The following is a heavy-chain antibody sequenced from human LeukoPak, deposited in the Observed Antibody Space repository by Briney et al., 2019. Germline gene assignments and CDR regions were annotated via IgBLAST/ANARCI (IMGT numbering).Heavy chain of an antibody. CDR3: ARKPRSNEDQFDY. CDR1: GGSITSDY. CDR2: FSYSGST. D-gene: IGHD2-2*01. V-gene: IGHV4-59*08. Sequence: SETLSLTCTLSGGSITSDYWSWIRQSPGKGLEWIGYFSYSGSTHYSPSLTSRVAISVDTSRNQLSLKLSSVTAADTAVYYCARKPRSNEDQFDYWGQGTLVIVSS. J-gene: IGHJ4*02.